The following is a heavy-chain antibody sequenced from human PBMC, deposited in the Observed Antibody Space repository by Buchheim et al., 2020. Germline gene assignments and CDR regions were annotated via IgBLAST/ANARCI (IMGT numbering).Heavy chain of an antibody. J-gene: IGHJ6*02. D-gene: IGHD2-2*01. CDR3: ARELGYCSSTSCSVRGYYYYGMDV. CDR1: GFTFSDYY. CDR2: SSSSSSYT. Sequence: QVQLVESGGGLVKPGGFLRLSCAASGFTFSDYYMSWIRQAPGKGLEWVSYSSSSSSYTNYADSVKGRFTISRDNAKNSLYLQMNSLRAEDTAVYYCARELGYCSSTSCSVRGYYYYGMDVWGQGTT. V-gene: IGHV3-11*06.